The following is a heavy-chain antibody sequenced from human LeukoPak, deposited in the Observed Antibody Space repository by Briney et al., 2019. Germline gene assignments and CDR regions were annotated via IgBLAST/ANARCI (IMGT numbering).Heavy chain of an antibody. CDR1: GGSFSGYY. Sequence: SETLSLTCSVYGGSFSGYYWSWIRQPPGKGLEWIGEINHSGSTNYNSSLKSRVTISLDTSKEQFSLKLSSVTAADTAVYYCASTERCSTTCPLDYWGQGTLVTVSS. D-gene: IGHD2-2*01. CDR3: ASTERCSTTCPLDY. J-gene: IGHJ4*02. V-gene: IGHV4-34*01. CDR2: INHSGST.